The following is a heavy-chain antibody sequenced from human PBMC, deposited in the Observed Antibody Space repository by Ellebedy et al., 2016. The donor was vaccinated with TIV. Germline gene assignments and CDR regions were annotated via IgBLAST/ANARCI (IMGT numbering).Heavy chain of an antibody. CDR3: ARVPGSEDWFDP. Sequence: ASVKVSCKASGYTFSGYYIHWARQAPGQGLEWMGWINPNSGGRNYAQKFQGRVTMTGDTSISTAYMELSRLTSDDTAVYYCARVPGSEDWFDPWGQGTLVTVSS. CDR1: GYTFSGYY. J-gene: IGHJ5*02. V-gene: IGHV1-2*02. CDR2: INPNSGGR.